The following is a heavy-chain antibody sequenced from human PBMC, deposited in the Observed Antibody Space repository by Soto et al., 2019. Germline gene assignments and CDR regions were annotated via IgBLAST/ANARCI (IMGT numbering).Heavy chain of an antibody. Sequence: GASVKVSCKASGYTLTSYAMHWVRQAPGQRLEWMGWINAGNGNTKYSQKFQGRVTITRDTSASTAYMELSSLGSEDTAVYYCARSIVVVTALDYWGQGTLVTVSS. D-gene: IGHD2-21*02. CDR1: GYTLTSYA. V-gene: IGHV1-3*01. CDR2: INAGNGNT. CDR3: ARSIVVVTALDY. J-gene: IGHJ4*02.